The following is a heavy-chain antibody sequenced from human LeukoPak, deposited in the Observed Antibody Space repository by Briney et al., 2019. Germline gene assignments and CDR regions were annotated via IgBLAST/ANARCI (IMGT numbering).Heavy chain of an antibody. V-gene: IGHV4-59*01. CDR1: GFTFEDYA. CDR3: ARAGRWEGRPHAFDI. D-gene: IGHD1-26*01. CDR2: IYYSGIT. J-gene: IGHJ3*02. Sequence: GSLRLSCAASGFTFEDYAMHWVRQAPGKGLEWIGYIYYSGITNYNPSLKSRVTISVDTSKNQFSLKLTSVTAADTAVYYCARAGRWEGRPHAFDIWGQGTMVTVSS.